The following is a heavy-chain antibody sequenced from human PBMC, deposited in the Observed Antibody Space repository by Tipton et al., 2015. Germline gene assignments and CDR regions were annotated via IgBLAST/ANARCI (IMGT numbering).Heavy chain of an antibody. J-gene: IGHJ6*02. CDR3: AKVLNARWYGEMDV. CDR2: ILWNSNTI. CDR1: GFTFGDYA. D-gene: IGHD3-10*01. Sequence: RSLRLSCAASGFTFGDYAMHWVRQAPGKGLEWVSGILWNSNTIGYADSVKGRFTISRDNARNSLYLQMNSLRAEDTALYYCAKVLNARWYGEMDVWGRGTKVTVSS. V-gene: IGHV3-9*01.